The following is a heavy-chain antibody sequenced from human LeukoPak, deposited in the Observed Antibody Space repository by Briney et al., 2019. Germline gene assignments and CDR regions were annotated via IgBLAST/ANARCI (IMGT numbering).Heavy chain of an antibody. D-gene: IGHD3-3*01. CDR3: ASRITIFGVVIGFAY. CDR2: TRYDGSNK. J-gene: IGHJ4*02. Sequence: PGGSLRLSCAASGFTFSSYGMHWVRQAPGKGLEWVAFTRYDGSNKYYADSVKGRFTISRDNSKNTLYLQMNSLRAEDTAVYYCASRITIFGVVIGFAYWGQGTLVTVSS. V-gene: IGHV3-30*02. CDR1: GFTFSSYG.